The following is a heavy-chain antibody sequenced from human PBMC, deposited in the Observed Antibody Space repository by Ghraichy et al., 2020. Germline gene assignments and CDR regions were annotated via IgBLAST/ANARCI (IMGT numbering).Heavy chain of an antibody. CDR3: ARGHSSYYYDSSGSPGY. V-gene: IGHV1-8*01. CDR1: GYTFTSYD. D-gene: IGHD3-22*01. J-gene: IGHJ4*02. CDR2: MNPNSGNT. Sequence: ASVKVSCKASGYTFTSYDINWVRQATGQGLEWMGWMNPNSGNTGYAQKFQGRVTMTRNTSISTAYMELSSLRSEDTAVYYCARGHSSYYYDSSGSPGYWGQGTLVTVSS.